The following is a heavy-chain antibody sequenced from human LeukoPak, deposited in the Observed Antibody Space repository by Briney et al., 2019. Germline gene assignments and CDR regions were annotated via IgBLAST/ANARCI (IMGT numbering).Heavy chain of an antibody. CDR3: SRSLDY. V-gene: IGHV3-7*01. CDR1: GFPFSDYW. Sequence: GGSLRLSCAASGFPFSDYWMDWVRQAPGEGMEWVANINQDGSEQYYAASVKGRFTISRDNAKNSLYLQMNILRAEDTAVYYCSRSLDYLGQGALVTVSS. CDR2: INQDGSEQ. J-gene: IGHJ4*02.